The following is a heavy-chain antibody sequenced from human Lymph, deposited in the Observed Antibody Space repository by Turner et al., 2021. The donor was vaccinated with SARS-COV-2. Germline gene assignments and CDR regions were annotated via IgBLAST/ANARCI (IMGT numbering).Heavy chain of an antibody. CDR2: ISSSSSYI. D-gene: IGHD4-17*01. J-gene: IGHJ4*02. CDR1: GFTFSSYS. V-gene: IGHV3-21*01. CDR3: ARRDYGDYGTVYFDY. Sequence: EVQLVESGGGLVKPGGSLRLSCAASGFTFSSYSMNWVRQAPGKGLEWVSSISSSSSYIYYADSVKGRFTISRDNAKNSLYLQMNSLRAEDTAVYYCARRDYGDYGTVYFDYWGQGTLVTVSS.